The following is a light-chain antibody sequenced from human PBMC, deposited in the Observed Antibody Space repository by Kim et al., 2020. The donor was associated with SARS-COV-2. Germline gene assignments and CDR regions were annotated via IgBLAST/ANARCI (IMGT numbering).Light chain of an antibody. CDR2: GAS. J-gene: IGKJ2*01. CDR3: QQYDNWPPYT. CDR1: QSVRSR. V-gene: IGKV3-15*01. Sequence: FPGERATLSCRASQSVRSRFAGYQQKPGQAPSLLIYGASTRATGIPARFSGSGAGTEFTLTISSLQSEDFAVYYCQQYDNWPPYTFGQGTKLEI.